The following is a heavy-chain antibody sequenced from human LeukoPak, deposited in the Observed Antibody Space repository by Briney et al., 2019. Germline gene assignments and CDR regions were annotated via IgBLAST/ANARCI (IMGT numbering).Heavy chain of an antibody. Sequence: GGSLRLSCAASGITFSSYAMSWVRQAAGKGLEWVSAISDSGGSTYYADSVKGRFTISRDNSKNTLYLQMNSLRAEDTAVYYCAKELKVAGVTKGFDYWGQGTLVTVSS. D-gene: IGHD1-26*01. CDR2: ISDSGGST. V-gene: IGHV3-23*01. CDR3: AKELKVAGVTKGFDY. CDR1: GITFSSYA. J-gene: IGHJ4*02.